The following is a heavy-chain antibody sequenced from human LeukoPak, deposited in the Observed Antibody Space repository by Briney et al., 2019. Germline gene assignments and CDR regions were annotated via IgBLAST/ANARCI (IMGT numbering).Heavy chain of an antibody. V-gene: IGHV3-49*04. D-gene: IGHD6-19*01. J-gene: IGHJ4*02. CDR1: GFTFCDYA. Sequence: GGSLRLSCTASGFTFCDYAMSWVRQAPGKGREWVFFVRSKAYGGTTQYAASVKGRFPISRDDSKSIVYLQMNSLKTEHTAVYYCTRVYSSGWRSYFDYWGQGTLVTVPS. CDR2: VRSKAYGGTT. CDR3: TRVYSSGWRSYFDY.